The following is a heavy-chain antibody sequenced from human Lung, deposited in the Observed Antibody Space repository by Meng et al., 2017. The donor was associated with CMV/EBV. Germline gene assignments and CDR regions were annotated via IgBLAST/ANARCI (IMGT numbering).Heavy chain of an antibody. CDR1: GFTFSDYN. CDR2: INTDANER. V-gene: IGHV3-74*03. CDR3: ARDRDWELFDY. J-gene: IGHJ4*02. D-gene: IGHD3-10*01. Sequence: QLVEAGGGLVQPGGSLGPSCAVSGFTFSDYNIHWVRQAPGKGLVWVSRINTDANERTYEDSVKGRFSITRDNAKNTVFLQMNSLRAEDTAIYYCARDRDWELFDYWGQGILVTVSS.